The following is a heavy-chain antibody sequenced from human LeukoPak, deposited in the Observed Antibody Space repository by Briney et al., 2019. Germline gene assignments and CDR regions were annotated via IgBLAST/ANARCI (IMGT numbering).Heavy chain of an antibody. J-gene: IGHJ4*02. CDR3: ARDRPGHYGSGSYFGY. D-gene: IGHD3-10*01. V-gene: IGHV4-30-4*01. CDR1: GGSISSGDYY. CDR2: IYYSGST. Sequence: SETLSLTCTVSGGSISSGDYYWSWIRQPPGKGLEWIGYIYYSGSTYYNPSLKSRVTISVDTSKNQFSLKLSSVTAADTAVYYCARDRPGHYGSGSYFGYWGQGTLVTVSS.